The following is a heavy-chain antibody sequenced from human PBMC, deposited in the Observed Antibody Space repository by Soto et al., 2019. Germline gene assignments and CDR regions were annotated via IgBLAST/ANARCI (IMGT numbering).Heavy chain of an antibody. D-gene: IGHD2-2*01. V-gene: IGHV3-33*01. J-gene: IGHJ6*02. CDR3: AGVPAASYYYYYGMDV. CDR2: IWYDGSNK. Sequence: GGSLRLSCAASGFTFSSYGMHWVRQAPGKGLEWVAVIWYDGSNKYYADSVKGRFTISRDNSKNTLYLQMNSLRAEDTAVYYCAGVPAASYYYYYGMDVWGQGTTVTVSS. CDR1: GFTFSSYG.